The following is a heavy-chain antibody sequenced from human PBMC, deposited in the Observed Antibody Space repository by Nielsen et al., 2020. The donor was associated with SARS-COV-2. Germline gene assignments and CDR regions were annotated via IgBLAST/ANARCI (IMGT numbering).Heavy chain of an antibody. Sequence: GESLKISCKASGYSFTKYWIGLVRQMPGKGLECVGIIYPADSDNKYSPSFQGQVTISDDKSINTAYLQWNSLKASDTGMYYCARHRYFDSWGQGTLVTVSS. CDR1: GYSFTKYW. CDR3: ARHRYFDS. CDR2: IYPADSDN. J-gene: IGHJ4*02. V-gene: IGHV5-51*01.